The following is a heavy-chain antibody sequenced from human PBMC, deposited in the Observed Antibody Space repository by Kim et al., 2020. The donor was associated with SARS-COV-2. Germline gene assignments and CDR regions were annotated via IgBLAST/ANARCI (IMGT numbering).Heavy chain of an antibody. CDR3: AREGGWLQSPYYYYGMDV. Sequence: GGSLRLSCAASGFTFSSYAMHWVRQAPGKGLEWVAVISYDGSNKYYADSVKGRFIISRDNSKNTLYLQMNSLRAEDTAVYYCAREGGWLQSPYYYYGMDV. CDR1: GFTFSSYA. J-gene: IGHJ6*01. CDR2: ISYDGSNK. V-gene: IGHV3-30*04. D-gene: IGHD5-12*01.